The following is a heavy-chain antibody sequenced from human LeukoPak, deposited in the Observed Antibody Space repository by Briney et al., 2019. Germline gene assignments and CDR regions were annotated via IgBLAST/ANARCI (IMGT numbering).Heavy chain of an antibody. CDR1: GYTFTSYD. Sequence: ASVKVSCTASGYTFTSYDINWVRQATGQGLEWMGWMNPNSGNTGYAQKFQGRVTMTRNTSISTAYMELSSLRSEDTAVYYCARGVNYDFWSGYYFYAFDIWGQGTMVTVSS. D-gene: IGHD3-3*01. CDR3: ARGVNYDFWSGYYFYAFDI. V-gene: IGHV1-8*01. J-gene: IGHJ3*02. CDR2: MNPNSGNT.